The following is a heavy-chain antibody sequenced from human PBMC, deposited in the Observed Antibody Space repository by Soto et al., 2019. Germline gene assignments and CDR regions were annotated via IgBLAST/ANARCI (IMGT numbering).Heavy chain of an antibody. CDR1: FASFSSNSYH. CDR2: ISYTGTT. Sequence: KASETLSLTCSVSFASFSSNSYHWGWIRQPPGKGLEWIGSISYTGTTYYSPSLKSRVAISADTSKKQFSLKLDSATAADTGVYYCGRLVVVAPVANVWGQGTLVTVSS. V-gene: IGHV4-39*01. CDR3: GRLVVVAPVANV. J-gene: IGHJ4*02. D-gene: IGHD2-15*01.